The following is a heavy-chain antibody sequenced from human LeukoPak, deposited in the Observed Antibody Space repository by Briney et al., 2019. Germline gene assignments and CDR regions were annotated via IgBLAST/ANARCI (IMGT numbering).Heavy chain of an antibody. V-gene: IGHV3-21*01. CDR3: ARDPSGWYYFDY. D-gene: IGHD6-19*01. CDR2: ISSSSSYI. Sequence: GGSLRLSCAASGFTFSSYSMNWVRQAPGKGLEWVSSISSSSSYIYYADSVKGRFTISRDNAKNSLYLQMNNLRAEDTAVYYCARDPSGWYYFDYWGQGTLVTVSS. CDR1: GFTFSSYS. J-gene: IGHJ4*02.